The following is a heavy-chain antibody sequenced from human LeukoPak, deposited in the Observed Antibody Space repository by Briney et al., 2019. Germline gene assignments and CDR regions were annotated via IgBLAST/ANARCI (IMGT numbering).Heavy chain of an antibody. CDR2: INPEGITS. CDR3: VFFYTGLKIPY. D-gene: IGHD3/OR15-3a*01. Sequence: GGSLRLSCAASGFTFNTYWMHWVRQAPGKGLVWVSDINPEGITSNYADSERGRFTISRDNAQNTLYLQMDGLRAEDTGIYYCVFFYTGLKIPYWGQGALVTVS. V-gene: IGHV3-74*01. J-gene: IGHJ4*02. CDR1: GFTFNTYW.